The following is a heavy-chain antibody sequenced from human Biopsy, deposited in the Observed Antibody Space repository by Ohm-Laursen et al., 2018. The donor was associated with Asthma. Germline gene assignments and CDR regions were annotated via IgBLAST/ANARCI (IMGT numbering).Heavy chain of an antibody. CDR3: AKGEWELLEANFDY. D-gene: IGHD1-26*01. CDR2: ISRNSGSI. Sequence: SLRLSCTASGFTFDDYAMHWVQQAPGKGLEWVSGISRNSGSIGYADSVKGRFTISRDNAKNSLYLQMNSLRAEDTALYYCAKGEWELLEANFDYWGQGTLVTVSS. V-gene: IGHV3-9*01. J-gene: IGHJ4*02. CDR1: GFTFDDYA.